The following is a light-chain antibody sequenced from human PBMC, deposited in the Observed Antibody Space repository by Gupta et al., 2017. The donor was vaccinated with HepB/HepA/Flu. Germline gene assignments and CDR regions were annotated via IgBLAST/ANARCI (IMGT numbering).Light chain of an antibody. CDR3: CAYAGSRYV. V-gene: IGLV2-11*01. J-gene: IGLJ1*01. Sequence: QSALTQPRSVSGSPGQSVTISCTGTSSDVGGYNYVSWYQQHPVKAPILMIYDVSKRPSGVPDRFSGSKSGNTASLTISGLQAEDEADYYCCAYAGSRYVFGTGTKVTVL. CDR2: DVS. CDR1: SSDVGGYNY.